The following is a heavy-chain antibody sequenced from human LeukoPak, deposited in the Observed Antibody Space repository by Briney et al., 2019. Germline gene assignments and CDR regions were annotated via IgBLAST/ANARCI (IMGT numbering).Heavy chain of an antibody. V-gene: IGHV3-21*01. Sequence: GGPLTLYCSAYGFTYSSYSLNRLPPAPGAGLEWVSSISSRKTYIHYADSVKGRFTISRDNAKNSLYLQMHSLSASDTALYYCARDGHHRFGELFPWGQGTLVPVSS. CDR1: GFTYSSYS. CDR3: ARDGHHRFGELFP. CDR2: ISSRKTYI. J-gene: IGHJ4*02. D-gene: IGHD3-10*01.